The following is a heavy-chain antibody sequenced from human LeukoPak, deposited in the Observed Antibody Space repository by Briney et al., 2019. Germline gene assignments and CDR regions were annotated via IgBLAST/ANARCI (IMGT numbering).Heavy chain of an antibody. D-gene: IGHD4-11*01. CDR3: AKDPDYSNYGWFDP. J-gene: IGHJ5*02. CDR2: IWYDGSNK. Sequence: PGGSLRLSCAASGFTFSSYGMHWVRQAPGKGRGWVAVIWYDGSNKYYADSVKGRFTISRDNSKNTLYLQMNSLRAEDTAVYYCAKDPDYSNYGWFDPWGQGTLVTVSS. V-gene: IGHV3-33*06. CDR1: GFTFSSYG.